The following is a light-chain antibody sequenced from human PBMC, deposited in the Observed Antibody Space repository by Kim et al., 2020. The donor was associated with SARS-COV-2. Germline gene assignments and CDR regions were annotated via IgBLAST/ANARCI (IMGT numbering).Light chain of an antibody. CDR1: QSLVVRDGSVY. J-gene: IGKJ3*01. CDR3: MQGTHWAFT. Sequence: PVSMSGRFRQSLVVRDGSVYVDGFRQRPGRSPRRLVDKVSDRGAGVADRFGGGGSGADVTLQISRVGAEDVGVCCCMQGTHWAFTFGPGSKVDI. CDR2: KVS. V-gene: IGKV2-30*01.